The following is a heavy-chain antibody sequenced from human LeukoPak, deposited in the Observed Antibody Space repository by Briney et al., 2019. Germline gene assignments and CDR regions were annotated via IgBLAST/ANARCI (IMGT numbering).Heavy chain of an antibody. CDR2: IIPIFGTA. CDR1: GGTFSSYA. Sequence: SVKVSCKASGGTFSSYAISWVRQAPGQGLEWIGRIIPIFGTADYAQKFQGRVTITTDESTSTAYMELSSLRSEDTAVYYCARSQWFGELSPYDFDYWGQGTLVTVSS. V-gene: IGHV1-69*05. J-gene: IGHJ4*02. D-gene: IGHD3-10*01. CDR3: ARSQWFGELSPYDFDY.